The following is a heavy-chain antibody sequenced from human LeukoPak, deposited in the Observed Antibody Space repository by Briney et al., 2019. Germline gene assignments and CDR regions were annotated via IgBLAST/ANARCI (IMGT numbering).Heavy chain of an antibody. CDR1: GFTFTIYS. CDR2: INSDGSST. CDR3: ARDLVPAAIFYWFDP. V-gene: IGHV3-74*01. Sequence: PGGSLRLSCAAPGFTFTIYSMHCVRQAPGKGLLWVSHINSDGSSTSYADSVKGRFTISRDNAKNTLYLQMNSLRAEDTAVYYCARDLVPAAIFYWFDPWGQGTLVTVSS. D-gene: IGHD2-2*01. J-gene: IGHJ5*02.